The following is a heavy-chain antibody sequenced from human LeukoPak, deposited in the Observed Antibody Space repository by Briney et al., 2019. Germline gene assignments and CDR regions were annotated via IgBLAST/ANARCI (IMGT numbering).Heavy chain of an antibody. D-gene: IGHD6-13*01. Sequence: SETLSLTCTASGGSISSYYWSWIRQPPGKGLEWIGYIYYSGSTNYNPSLKSRVTISVATSKNQFSLKLSSVTAADTAVYYCARVGTSAAGTSAYYYYGMDVWGQGTTVTVSS. V-gene: IGHV4-59*01. CDR2: IYYSGST. CDR3: ARVGTSAAGTSAYYYYGMDV. CDR1: GGSISSYY. J-gene: IGHJ6*02.